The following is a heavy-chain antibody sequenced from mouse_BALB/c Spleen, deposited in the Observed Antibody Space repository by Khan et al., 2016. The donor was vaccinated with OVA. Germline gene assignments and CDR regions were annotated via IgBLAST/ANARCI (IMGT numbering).Heavy chain of an antibody. V-gene: IGHV5-9-3*01. J-gene: IGHJ4*01. D-gene: IGHD2-2*01. Sequence: EVELVESGGGVVKPGGSLKLSCSASGFTFSSFAMSWVRQTPEKRLEWVATISSGGHYTFYPDSVKGRFTISRDSARNTLYLQMSSLRSEDTAMYSCARSLVDYYAMDYWGQGTSVTVSS. CDR1: GFTFSSFA. CDR3: ARSLVDYYAMDY. CDR2: ISSGGHYT.